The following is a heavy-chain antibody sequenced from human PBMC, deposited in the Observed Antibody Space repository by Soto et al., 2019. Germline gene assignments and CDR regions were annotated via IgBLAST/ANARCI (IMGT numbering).Heavy chain of an antibody. CDR1: GDSFSSST. D-gene: IGHD6-19*01. J-gene: IGHJ6*02. CDR3: ARGLAVADYYGMDV. CDR2: INPILDIK. V-gene: IGHV1-69*02. Sequence: QVQLVQSGAEVKKPGSSVRVSCKASGDSFSSSTINWVRQAPGQGLEWMGKINPILDIKNYAQKFESRVTIIADKSTSTAYMELSGLRSDDTAVYYCARGLAVADYYGMDVRGQGTTVTVFS.